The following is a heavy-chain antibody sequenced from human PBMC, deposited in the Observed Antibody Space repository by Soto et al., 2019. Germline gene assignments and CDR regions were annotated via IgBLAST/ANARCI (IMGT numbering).Heavy chain of an antibody. CDR3: ARVFSAAVDMYDAFDI. J-gene: IGHJ3*02. CDR1: GYSFTSYW. Sequence: PGESLKISCKGSGYSFTSYWIGWVRQMPGKGLEWMGIIYPGDSDTRYSPSFQGQVTISADKSISTAYLQWSSLKASDTAMYYCARVFSAAVDMYDAFDIWGQGTMVTVSS. D-gene: IGHD6-25*01. CDR2: IYPGDSDT. V-gene: IGHV5-51*01.